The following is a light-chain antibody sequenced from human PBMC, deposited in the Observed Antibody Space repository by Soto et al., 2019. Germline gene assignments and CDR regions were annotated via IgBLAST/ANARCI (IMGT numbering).Light chain of an antibody. CDR2: GAS. Sequence: VLTQSPVTLSLSPGERVTLSCGATQSVTTTSIAWYQHRPGLAPRLLVDGASRTATGIPDRFSGGGSHLIISRLEPEDLAVYYCQLYRDSPPYSFGQGTKVDIK. CDR1: QSVTTTS. V-gene: IGKV3D-20*01. CDR3: QLYRDSPPYS. J-gene: IGKJ2*03.